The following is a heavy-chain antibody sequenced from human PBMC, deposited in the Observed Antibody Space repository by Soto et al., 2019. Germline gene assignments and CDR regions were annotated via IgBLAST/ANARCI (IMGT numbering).Heavy chain of an antibody. D-gene: IGHD3-3*01. V-gene: IGHV1-8*01. CDR3: ARGASRRIFGVVIGLRWFDP. J-gene: IGHJ5*02. CDR1: GYTFTSYD. CDR2: MNPNSGNT. Sequence: GASVKVSCKASGYTFTSYDINWVRQATGQGLEWMGWMNPNSGNTGYAQKFQGRVTMTRNTSISTAYMELSSLRSEDTAVYYCARGASRRIFGVVIGLRWFDPWGQGTLVTVSS.